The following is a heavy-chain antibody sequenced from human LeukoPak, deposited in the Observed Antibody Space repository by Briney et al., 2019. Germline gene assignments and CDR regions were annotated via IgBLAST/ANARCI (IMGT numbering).Heavy chain of an antibody. D-gene: IGHD3-22*01. CDR2: IYYSGST. Sequence: SETLSLTCTVSGGSISSYYWSWIRQPPGKGLECIGHIYYSGSTYYNPSLKSRVTISVDTSKNQFSLKLSSVAAADTAVYYCGRGRGVPYYYDSSGYYPADYWGQGTLVTVSS. CDR3: GRGRGVPYYYDSSGYYPADY. CDR1: GGSISSYY. V-gene: IGHV4-30-4*01. J-gene: IGHJ4*02.